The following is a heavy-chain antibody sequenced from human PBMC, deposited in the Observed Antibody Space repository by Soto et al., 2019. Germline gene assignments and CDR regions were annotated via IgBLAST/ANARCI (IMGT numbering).Heavy chain of an antibody. D-gene: IGHD3-16*01. J-gene: IGHJ4*02. CDR2: ITGSGDRT. Sequence: EVQLLESGGGLVRPGGSLGLSCTPSGFPFSSCATTWFPQTPGKGREGVSTITGSGDRTFYSDSAEGRFTISRDNSNNSLYLQMNSLRVEDTALYYCAKSHHWWSLRSDYFGLGTLVTVSS. CDR3: AKSHHWWSLRSDY. V-gene: IGHV3-23*01. CDR1: GFPFSSCA.